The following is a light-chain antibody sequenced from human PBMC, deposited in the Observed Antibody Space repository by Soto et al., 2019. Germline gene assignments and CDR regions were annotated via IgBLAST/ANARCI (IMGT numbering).Light chain of an antibody. Sequence: EILMSQSPATLSVSPGERATLSCRASQNIRNDLAWYQQKPGQAPRLLIYGASIRHTGIPTRFSGSGSGTEFTLTVSSLQPEDYAVYYCQQYYSYPTFGQGTKVEIK. CDR1: QNIRND. CDR3: QQYYSYPT. V-gene: IGKV3-15*01. J-gene: IGKJ1*01. CDR2: GAS.